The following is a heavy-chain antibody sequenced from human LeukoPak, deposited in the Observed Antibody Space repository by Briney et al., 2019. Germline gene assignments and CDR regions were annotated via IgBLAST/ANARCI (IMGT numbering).Heavy chain of an antibody. CDR1: GLTLSYAW. V-gene: IGHV3-15*01. CDR2: IKSKSDGETT. Sequence: PGGSLRLSCAASGLTLSYAWMSRVRQAPGKGLEWVGRIKSKSDGETTDYASPVKGRFTISRDDSKNTLYLQMNSLKSDETAVYYCTTGNYWGQGTLVTASS. CDR3: TTGNY. J-gene: IGHJ4*02.